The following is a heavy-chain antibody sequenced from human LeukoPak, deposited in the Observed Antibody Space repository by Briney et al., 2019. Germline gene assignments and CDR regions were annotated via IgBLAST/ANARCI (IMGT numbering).Heavy chain of an antibody. CDR3: ARVDGSLFAYFDY. V-gene: IGHV3-21*01. Sequence: SSIISSSSYIYYADSVKGRFTISRDNAKNSLYLQMNSLRAEDTAVYYCARVDGSLFAYFDYWGQGTLVTVSS. D-gene: IGHD2-15*01. CDR2: IISSSSYI. J-gene: IGHJ4*02.